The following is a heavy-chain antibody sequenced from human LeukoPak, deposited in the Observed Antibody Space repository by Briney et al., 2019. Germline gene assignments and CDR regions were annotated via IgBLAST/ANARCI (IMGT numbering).Heavy chain of an antibody. CDR1: GGTFSSYA. CDR3: ARARGSTHYYYGMDV. D-gene: IGHD2-15*01. J-gene: IGHJ6*02. CDR2: IIPIFGTA. Sequence: SVKVSCKASGGTFSSYAISWVRQAPGQGLEWMGGIIPIFGTANYAQTFQGRVTITADESTSTVYMELSSLRSEDTAVYYCARARGSTHYYYGMDVWGQGTTVTVSS. V-gene: IGHV1-69*01.